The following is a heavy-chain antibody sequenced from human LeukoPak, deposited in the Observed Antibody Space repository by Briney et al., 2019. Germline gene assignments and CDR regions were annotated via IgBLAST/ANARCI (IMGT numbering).Heavy chain of an antibody. V-gene: IGHV3-30-3*02. CDR1: GFTFSSYA. CDR3: AKFEWELPFDY. J-gene: IGHJ4*02. Sequence: GRSLRLSCAASGFTFSSYAMHWVRQAPGKGLEWVAVISYDGSNKYYADSVKGRFTISRDNSKNTLYLQMNSLRAEDTAVYYCAKFEWELPFDYWGQGTLVTVSS. CDR2: ISYDGSNK. D-gene: IGHD1-26*01.